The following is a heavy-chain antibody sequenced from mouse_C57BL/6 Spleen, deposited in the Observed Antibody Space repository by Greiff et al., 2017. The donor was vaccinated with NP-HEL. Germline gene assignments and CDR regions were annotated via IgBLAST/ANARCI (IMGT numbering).Heavy chain of an antibody. V-gene: IGHV1-78*01. CDR1: GYTFTDHT. Sequence: QVQLQQSDAELVKPGASVKISCKVSGYTFTDHTIHWMKQRPEQGLEWIGYIYPRDGSTKYNEKFKGKATLTADKSSSTAYMQLNSLTSEDSAVYFCARDEDYYGGYYAMDYWGQGTSVTVSS. J-gene: IGHJ4*01. D-gene: IGHD1-1*01. CDR2: IYPRDGST. CDR3: ARDEDYYGGYYAMDY.